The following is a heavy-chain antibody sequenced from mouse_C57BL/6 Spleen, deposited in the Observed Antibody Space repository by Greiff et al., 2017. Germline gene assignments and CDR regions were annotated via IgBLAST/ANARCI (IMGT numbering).Heavy chain of an antibody. Sequence: QLQQSGPELVKPGASVKISCKASGYSFTDYNMNWVKQSNGKSLEWIGVINPNYGTTSYNPKFKGTATLTVDQSSSTAYMQLNSLTSEDSAVYYCARSGYYGSSGWFAYWGQGTLVTVSA. CDR3: ARSGYYGSSGWFAY. CDR1: GYSFTDYN. D-gene: IGHD1-1*01. V-gene: IGHV1-39*01. J-gene: IGHJ3*01. CDR2: INPNYGTT.